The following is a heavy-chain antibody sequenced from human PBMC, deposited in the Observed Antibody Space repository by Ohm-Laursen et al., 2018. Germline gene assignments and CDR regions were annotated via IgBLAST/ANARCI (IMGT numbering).Heavy chain of an antibody. V-gene: IGHV3-33*08. Sequence: SLRLSCAASGFTFSDHWMTWVRQAPGKGLEWVAVIWFDGANKFYADSVKGRFTISRDTSKNTLYLEMNSLRAEDTAVYYCARDIHYDVLTGPDYWGQGSLVTVSS. J-gene: IGHJ4*02. CDR1: GFTFSDHW. CDR3: ARDIHYDVLTGPDY. D-gene: IGHD3-9*01. CDR2: IWFDGANK.